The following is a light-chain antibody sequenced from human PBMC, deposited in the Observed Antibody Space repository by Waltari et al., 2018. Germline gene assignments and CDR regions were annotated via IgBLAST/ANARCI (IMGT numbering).Light chain of an antibody. CDR3: CSYGFSVV. J-gene: IGLJ3*02. CDR2: EGS. V-gene: IGLV2-23*01. CDR1: SSDVINYNF. Sequence: QSALTQPASLSGSPGQSITISCTGTSSDVINYNFLSWYQHHPGEAPKLIIYEGSKRPSGVSERFSGSQSGYTASLTISGLQAEDEADYYCCSYGFSVVFGGGTKLTVL.